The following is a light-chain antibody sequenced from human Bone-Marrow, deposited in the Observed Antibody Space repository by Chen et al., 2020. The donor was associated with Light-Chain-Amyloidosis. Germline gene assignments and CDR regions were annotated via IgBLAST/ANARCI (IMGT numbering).Light chain of an antibody. CDR2: RDT. V-gene: IGLV3-25*03. CDR1: DLPTKY. Sequence: SYELTHPPSVSVSPGQTARITCSGDDLPTKYAYWYQQKPGQAPVLVIHRDTERPSGIADRFSVSSSGTTATLTMSGVQAEDEAEYHWQSADSSGTDEVIFGGGTKLTV. J-gene: IGLJ2*01. CDR3: QSADSSGTDEVI.